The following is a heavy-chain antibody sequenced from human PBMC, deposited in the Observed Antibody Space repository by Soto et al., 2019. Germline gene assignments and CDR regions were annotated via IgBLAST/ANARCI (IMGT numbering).Heavy chain of an antibody. J-gene: IGHJ4*02. CDR3: ASGRQWLSTDY. V-gene: IGHV4-59*12. CDR1: GGSISSYY. CDR2: IYYSGST. Sequence: SETLSLTCTVSGGSISSYYWSWIRQPPGKGLEWIGYIYYSGSTNYNPSLKSRVTISVDTSKNQFSLKLSSVTAADTAVYYCASGRQWLSTDYWGQGTLVTVSS. D-gene: IGHD6-19*01.